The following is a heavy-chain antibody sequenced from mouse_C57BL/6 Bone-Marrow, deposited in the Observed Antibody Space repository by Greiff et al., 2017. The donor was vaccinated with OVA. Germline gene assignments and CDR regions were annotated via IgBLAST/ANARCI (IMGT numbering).Heavy chain of an antibody. CDR2: ISDGGSYT. CDR3: AREGYYGSSYTLDY. Sequence: EVMLVESGGGLVKPGGSLKLSCAASGFTFSSYAMSWVRQTPEKRLEWVATISDGGSYTYYPDNVKGRFTISRDNAKNNLYLQMSHLKSEDTAMYYCAREGYYGSSYTLDYWGQGTTLTVSS. CDR1: GFTFSSYA. D-gene: IGHD1-1*01. V-gene: IGHV5-4*01. J-gene: IGHJ2*01.